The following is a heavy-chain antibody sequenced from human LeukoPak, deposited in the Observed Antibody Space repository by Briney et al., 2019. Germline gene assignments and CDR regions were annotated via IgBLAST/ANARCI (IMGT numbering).Heavy chain of an antibody. D-gene: IGHD3-22*01. J-gene: IGHJ4*02. CDR1: GCTFSSHA. CDR2: IIPIFGTA. CDR3: ASSPYYYDSSGYYRIDY. V-gene: IGHV1-69*06. Sequence: ASVKVSCKASGCTFSSHAISWVRQAPGQGLEWMGGIIPIFGTANYAQKFQGRVTITADKSTSTAYMELSSLRSEDTAVYYCASSPYYYDSSGYYRIDYWGQGTLVTVSS.